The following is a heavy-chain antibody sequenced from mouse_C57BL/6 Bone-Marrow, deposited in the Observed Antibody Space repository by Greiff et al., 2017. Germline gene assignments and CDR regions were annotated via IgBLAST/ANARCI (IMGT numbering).Heavy chain of an antibody. D-gene: IGHD2-3*01. Sequence: VQLQQSGAELVRPGASVKLSCTASGFNFNDYYMHWVKQRPEQGLEWIGRIDPEDGDTEYAPKFQGKATMTADTSSNTAYLQLSSLTSEDTAVYYCTSFCDGYYLDYGGQGTTLTVS. J-gene: IGHJ2*01. CDR1: GFNFNDYY. CDR2: IDPEDGDT. CDR3: TSFCDGYYLDY. V-gene: IGHV14-1*01.